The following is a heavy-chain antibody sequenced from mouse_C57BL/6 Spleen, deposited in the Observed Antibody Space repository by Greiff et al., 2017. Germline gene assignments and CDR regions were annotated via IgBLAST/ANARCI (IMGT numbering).Heavy chain of an antibody. D-gene: IGHD1-1*01. V-gene: IGHV1-72*01. J-gene: IGHJ2*01. CDR1: GYTFTSYW. CDR3: ARGDYYDLDY. Sequence: QVQLQQSGAELVKPGASVKLSCKASGYTFTSYWMHWVKQRPGRGLEWIGWIDPNSGGTKYNEKFKSKATLTVDKPSSTAYMQLSSLAFEYSAVYYCARGDYYDLDYWGQGTTLTVSS. CDR2: IDPNSGGT.